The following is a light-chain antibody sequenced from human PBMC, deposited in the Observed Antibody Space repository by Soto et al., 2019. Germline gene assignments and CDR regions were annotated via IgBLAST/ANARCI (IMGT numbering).Light chain of an antibody. J-gene: IGKJ1*01. CDR3: LKYSSVPPGT. V-gene: IGKV1-27*01. CDR2: AAS. Sequence: DIQMTQSPSSLSASVGDRVTITCRASQGISNYLAWYHQKPGKVPKLLIYAASTLQSGVPSRFSGSRSGTDFTRTISSLQPEDVATYYCLKYSSVPPGTFGQGTKVEIK. CDR1: QGISNY.